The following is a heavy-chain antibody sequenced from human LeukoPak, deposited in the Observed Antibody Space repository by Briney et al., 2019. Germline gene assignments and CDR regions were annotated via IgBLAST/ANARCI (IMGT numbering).Heavy chain of an antibody. J-gene: IGHJ4*02. Sequence: ASVKVSFKASGYTFTVYYIHWVRQAPGQGSEWMGWINPSSGGINYAQKFQGTVTMTRDTSISTVYMELSRLRSDDTAVYYCARAYCGGNCPPGGYWGQGTLVTVSS. V-gene: IGHV1-2*02. D-gene: IGHD2-21*02. CDR3: ARAYCGGNCPPGGY. CDR1: GYTFTVYY. CDR2: INPSSGGI.